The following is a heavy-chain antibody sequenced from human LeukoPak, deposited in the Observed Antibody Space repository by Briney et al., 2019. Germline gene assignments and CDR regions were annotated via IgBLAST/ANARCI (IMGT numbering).Heavy chain of an antibody. Sequence: GGSLRLSCAAAGFTFTDAWMSWVRQAPGKGLEWVGRIKSKTDGGATDYAAPVKGRFTISRDDPKNTLYLQMNSLRREDTAVYYRARDGRCSGGSCYGDDAFDIWGQGTMVTVSS. D-gene: IGHD2-15*01. V-gene: IGHV3-15*01. CDR3: ARDGRCSGGSCYGDDAFDI. J-gene: IGHJ3*02. CDR2: IKSKTDGGAT. CDR1: GFTFTDAW.